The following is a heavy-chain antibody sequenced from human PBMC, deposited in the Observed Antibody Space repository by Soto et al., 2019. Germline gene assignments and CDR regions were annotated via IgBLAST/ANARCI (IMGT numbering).Heavy chain of an antibody. CDR2: IYYTGST. V-gene: IGHV4-39*01. D-gene: IGHD1-26*01. Sequence: SETLSLTCTVSGGSVSSSSYYWGWIRQPPGRGLEWIGTIYYTGSTSYSPSLKRRVTISVDTSKNQFSLRLTSVTTTDTAVYYCAGRRAGDYYFDYWGQGTLVTAPQ. CDR3: AGRRAGDYYFDY. CDR1: GGSVSSSSYY. J-gene: IGHJ4*02.